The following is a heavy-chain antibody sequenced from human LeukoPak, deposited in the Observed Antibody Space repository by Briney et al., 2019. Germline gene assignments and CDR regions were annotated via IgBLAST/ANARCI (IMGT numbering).Heavy chain of an antibody. CDR3: AGIHKRGGYGPDY. D-gene: IGHD2-15*01. Sequence: SETLSLTCTVSGGSISSGGYYWSWIRQHPGKGLEWIGYIYYSGSTYYNPSLKSRVTISVDTSKNQFSLKLSSVTAADTAVYYCAGIHKRGGYGPDYWGQGTLVTVSS. V-gene: IGHV4-31*03. CDR2: IYYSGST. J-gene: IGHJ4*02. CDR1: GGSISSGGYY.